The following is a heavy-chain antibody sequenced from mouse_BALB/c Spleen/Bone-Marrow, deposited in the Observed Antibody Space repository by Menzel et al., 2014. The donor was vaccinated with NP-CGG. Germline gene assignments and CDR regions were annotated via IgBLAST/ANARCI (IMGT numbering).Heavy chain of an antibody. J-gene: IGHJ2*01. CDR3: ARHEGGGYLDY. CDR2: FYPGSGSI. Sequence: VQGVESGAGLVKPGASVKLSCKASGYTFTEYIIHWVKQRSGQGLEWIGWFYPGSGSIKYNEKFKDKATLTADKSSSTVYMELSRLTSEDSAVYFCARHEGGGYLDYWGQGTTLTVSS. D-gene: IGHD1-1*02. CDR1: GYTFTEYI. V-gene: IGHV1-62-2*01.